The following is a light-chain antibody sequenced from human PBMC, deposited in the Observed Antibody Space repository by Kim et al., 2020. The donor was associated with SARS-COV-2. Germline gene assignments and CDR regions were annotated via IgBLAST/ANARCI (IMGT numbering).Light chain of an antibody. CDR2: QDS. CDR3: QAWDSGVV. V-gene: IGLV3-1*01. CDR1: KLGYKY. J-gene: IGLJ2*01. Sequence: SYELTQPPSVSVSPGQTASITCSGDKLGYKYACWYQQKPGQSPVLVIYQDSKRPSGIPERFSGSNSGNTATLTISGTQAMDEADYYCQAWDSGVVFGGGT.